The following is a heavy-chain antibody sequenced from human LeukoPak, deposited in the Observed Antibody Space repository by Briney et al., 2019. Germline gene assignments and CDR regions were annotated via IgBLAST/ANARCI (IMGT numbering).Heavy chain of an antibody. V-gene: IGHV3-53*01. J-gene: IGHJ3*02. D-gene: IGHD3-9*01. CDR1: GFTVSSNY. CDR3: ARDRTYYDILTGYYRGDAFDI. CDR2: IYSGGST. Sequence: GGSLRLSCAASGFTVSSNYMSWVRQAPGKGLEWVSVIYSGGSTYYADSVKGRFTISRDNSKSTLYLQMNRLRAEDTAVYYCARDRTYYDILTGYYRGDAFDIWGQGTMVTVSS.